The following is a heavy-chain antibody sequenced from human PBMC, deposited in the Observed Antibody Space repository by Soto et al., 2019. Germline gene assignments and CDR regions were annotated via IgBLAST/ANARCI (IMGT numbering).Heavy chain of an antibody. CDR2: IKQDGSEK. CDR1: GFTITTYW. Sequence: EVQLAESGGGLVQPGESLRLSCTASGFTITTYWMSWVRQAPGKGLEWVANIKQDGSEKYYVDSVKGRFTISRDNAKNSLYLQMNSLRGEDTAAYYCARGRPALPYWGQGTLVTVSS. V-gene: IGHV3-7*04. CDR3: ARGRPALPY. J-gene: IGHJ4*02. D-gene: IGHD2-21*02.